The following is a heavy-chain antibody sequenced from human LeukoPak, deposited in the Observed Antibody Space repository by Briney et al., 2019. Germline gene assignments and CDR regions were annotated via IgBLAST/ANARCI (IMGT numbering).Heavy chain of an antibody. V-gene: IGHV1-24*01. CDR1: GYTLTELS. CDR2: SNPEDGET. D-gene: IGHD2-2*01. J-gene: IGHJ5*02. CDR3: ATTGDPVVPAAVYWFDP. Sequence: ASVKVSCKVSGYTLTELSMYWVRQAPGKGLEWMGGSNPEDGETIYAQKFQGRVTMTEDTSTDTAYMELSSLRSEDTAVYYCATTGDPVVPAAVYWFDPWGQGTLVTVFS.